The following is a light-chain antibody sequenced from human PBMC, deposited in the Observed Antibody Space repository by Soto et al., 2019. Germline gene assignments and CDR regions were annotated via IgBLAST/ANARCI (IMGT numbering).Light chain of an antibody. CDR2: DVT. V-gene: IGLV2-14*01. CDR1: SSDVGGFEY. Sequence: QSALSQPASVSGSPGQSITISCTGTSSDVGGFEYVSWYQHQPGKAPKLIIYDVTKRPSGVSNRFSGSKSGNTASPTISGTQAEDEGDYYCGSITRSSTSVFGTGTQLTVL. J-gene: IGLJ7*01. CDR3: GSITRSSTSV.